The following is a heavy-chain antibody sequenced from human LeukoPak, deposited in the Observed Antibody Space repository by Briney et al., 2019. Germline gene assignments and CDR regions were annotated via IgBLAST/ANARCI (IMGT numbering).Heavy chain of an antibody. Sequence: GRSLRLSCAASGFTFSSYGMHWVRQAPGKGLEWVAVIWYDGSNKYYADSVKGRFTISRVNSKNTLYLQMNSLRAEDTAVYYCAEDHTGYSYGYGHLGYWGQGTLVTVSS. V-gene: IGHV3-33*06. J-gene: IGHJ4*02. CDR2: IWYDGSNK. CDR1: GFTFSSYG. CDR3: AEDHTGYSYGYGHLGY. D-gene: IGHD5-18*01.